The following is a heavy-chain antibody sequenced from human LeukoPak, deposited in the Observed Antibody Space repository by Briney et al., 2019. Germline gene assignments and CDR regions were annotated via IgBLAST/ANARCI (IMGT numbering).Heavy chain of an antibody. CDR2: INPSGGST. CDR1: GYTFTSYY. CDR3: ARDLYNWFDP. Sequence: ASVKVSCKASGYTFTSYYMHWVRQAPGQGLEWMGIINPSGGSTSYAQKFQGRVTMTTDTSTSTAYMELRSLRSDDTAVYYCARDLYNWFDPWGQGTLVTVSS. J-gene: IGHJ5*02. V-gene: IGHV1-46*01.